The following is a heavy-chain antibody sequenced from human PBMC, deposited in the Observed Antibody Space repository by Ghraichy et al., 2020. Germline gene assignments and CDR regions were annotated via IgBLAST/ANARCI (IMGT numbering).Heavy chain of an antibody. CDR2: IYYSGST. Sequence: SETLSLTCTVSGGSISSSSYYWGWIRQPPGKGLEWIGSIYYSGSTYYNPSLKSRVTISVDTSKNQFSLKLSSVTAADTAVYYCAITLRVAGTPSPNWFDPWGQGTLVTVSS. CDR1: GGSISSSSYY. J-gene: IGHJ5*02. D-gene: IGHD6-19*01. CDR3: AITLRVAGTPSPNWFDP. V-gene: IGHV4-39*01.